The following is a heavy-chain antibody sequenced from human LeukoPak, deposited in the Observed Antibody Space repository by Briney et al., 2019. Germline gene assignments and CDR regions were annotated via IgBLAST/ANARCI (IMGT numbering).Heavy chain of an antibody. Sequence: GESLRLSCAASGFTFSSYAMSWVRQAPGKELEWVSTISGGGGRTWYADSVKGRFTISRDNSKNTVDVQLNSLRAEDTAVYYCAKFRGSERTVIDCWGQGTLVTVSP. CDR3: AKFRGSERTVIDC. J-gene: IGHJ4*02. CDR1: GFTFSSYA. V-gene: IGHV3-23*01. CDR2: ISGGGGRT. D-gene: IGHD1-1*01.